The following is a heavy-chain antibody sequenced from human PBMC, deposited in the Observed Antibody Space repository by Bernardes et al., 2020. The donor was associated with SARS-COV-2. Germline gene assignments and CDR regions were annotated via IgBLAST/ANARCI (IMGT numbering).Heavy chain of an antibody. V-gene: IGHV4-39*01. D-gene: IGHD3-22*01. Sequence: SETLSLTCTVSGGSISTYSFSWAWIRQPPGKGLEWIGTIYHSGATYYNASLQSRLLISVDTSKNQFFLNMYSVTAANTAVYYFARHSGGYYCRRGYEDYWGQGTLVTVSS. CDR3: ARHSGGYYCRRGYEDY. CDR2: IYHSGAT. CDR1: GGSISTYSFS. J-gene: IGHJ4*02.